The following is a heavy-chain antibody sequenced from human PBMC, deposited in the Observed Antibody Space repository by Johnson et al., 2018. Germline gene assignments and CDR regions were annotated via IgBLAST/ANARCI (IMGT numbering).Heavy chain of an antibody. V-gene: IGHV4-59*12. Sequence: QVQLQESGPGLVKPSETLSLTCTVSGGSISNYYWSWIRQPPGKGLEWLGNIYYSGSTNYNPSLKSRVTISVDTSKNPFALKRSSVTAADTAGYYCARGSGGNRPFCALDIWGQGTMVTVSS. D-gene: IGHD4-23*01. CDR3: ARGSGGNRPFCALDI. CDR1: GGSISNYY. CDR2: IYYSGST. J-gene: IGHJ3*02.